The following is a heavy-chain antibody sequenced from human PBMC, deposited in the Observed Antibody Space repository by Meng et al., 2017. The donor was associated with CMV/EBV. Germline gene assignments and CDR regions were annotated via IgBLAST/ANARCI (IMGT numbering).Heavy chain of an antibody. D-gene: IGHD6-19*01. CDR2: IRSKANSYAT. V-gene: IGHV3-73*01. CDR3: ARDHSSGWSNWFDP. CDR1: GFTFSGSA. J-gene: IGHJ5*02. Sequence: GGSLRLSCAASGFTFSGSAMHWVRQASGKGLEWVGRIRSKANSYATAYAASVKGRFTISRDDSKNTAYLQMNSLKTEDTAVYYCARDHSSGWSNWFDPWGQGTLVTVSS.